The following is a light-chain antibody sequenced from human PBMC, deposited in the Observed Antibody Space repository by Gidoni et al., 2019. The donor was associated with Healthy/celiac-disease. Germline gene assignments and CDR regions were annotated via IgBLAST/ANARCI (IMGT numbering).Light chain of an antibody. CDR2: SNN. CDR3: AAWDDSLNGHVV. J-gene: IGLJ2*01. Sequence: QSVLTQPPSASGTPGQRVTTPCSGSSSNIGINTVNWYQQLPGTAPKLLIYSNNQRPSGVPDRFSGSKSGTSASLAISGLQSEDEADYYCAAWDDSLNGHVVFGGGTKLTVL. V-gene: IGLV1-44*01. CDR1: SSNIGINT.